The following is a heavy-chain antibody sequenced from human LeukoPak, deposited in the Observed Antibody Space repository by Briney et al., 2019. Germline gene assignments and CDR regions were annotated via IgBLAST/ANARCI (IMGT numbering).Heavy chain of an antibody. J-gene: IGHJ4*02. CDR1: GYTFTSYG. D-gene: IGHD3-22*01. CDR3: ARGHRRRYDSSGYSPSLGY. CDR2: ISAYNGNT. Sequence: ASVKVSCKASGYTFTSYGISWVRQAPGQGLEWMGWISAYNGNTNYAQKLQGRVTMTTDTSTSTAYMELRSLRSDDTAVYYCARGHRRRYDSSGYSPSLGYWGQGTLVTVSS. V-gene: IGHV1-18*01.